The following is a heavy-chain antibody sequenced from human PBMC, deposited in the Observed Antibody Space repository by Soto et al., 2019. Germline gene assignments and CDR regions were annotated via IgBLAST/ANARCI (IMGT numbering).Heavy chain of an antibody. CDR2: IYYSGST. D-gene: IGHD5-18*01. V-gene: IGHV4-39*01. CDR1: GGSISSSSYY. J-gene: IGHJ6*02. CDR3: ARRGYSYGSYYYYYGMDV. Sequence: SETLSLTCTVSGGSISSSSYYWGWIRQPPGKGLEWIGSIYYSGSTYYNPSLKSRVTISVDTSKNQFSLKLSSVTAADTAVYYCARRGYSYGSYYYYYGMDVWGQGTTVTVSS.